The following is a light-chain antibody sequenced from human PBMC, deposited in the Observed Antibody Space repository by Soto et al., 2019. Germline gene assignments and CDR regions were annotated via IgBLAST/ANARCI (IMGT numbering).Light chain of an antibody. CDR3: QQRSNWPLT. J-gene: IGKJ4*01. Sequence: EIVLTQSPATLSLSPGERATLPCRASQSVSSYLAWYQQKPGQAPRLLIYDASERATGIPARFSGSGSGTDFTLTISSLEPEDFAVYYCQQRSNWPLTFGGGTKVEIK. CDR2: DAS. CDR1: QSVSSY. V-gene: IGKV3-11*01.